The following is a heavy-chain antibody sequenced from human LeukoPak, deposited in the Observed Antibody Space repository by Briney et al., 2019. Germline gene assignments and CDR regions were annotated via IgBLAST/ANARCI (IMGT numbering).Heavy chain of an antibody. V-gene: IGHV1-2*04. CDR3: ARVGYSSGWYNGYYGMDA. D-gene: IGHD6-19*01. CDR2: INPNSGGT. J-gene: IGHJ6*02. CDR1: GYTFTGYY. Sequence: ASVKVSCKASGYTFTGYYMHWVRQATGQGLEWMGWINPNSGGTNYAQKFQGWVTMTRDTSISTAYMELSRLRSDDTAVYYCARVGYSSGWYNGYYGMDAWGQGTTVTVSS.